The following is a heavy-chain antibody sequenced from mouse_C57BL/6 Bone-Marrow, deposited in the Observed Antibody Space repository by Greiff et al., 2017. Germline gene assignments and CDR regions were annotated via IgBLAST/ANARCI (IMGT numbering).Heavy chain of an antibody. J-gene: IGHJ2*01. Sequence: EVKLMESGGGLVQPGGSLSLSCAASGFTFTDYYMSWVRQPPGKALEWLGFIRNKANGYTTEYSASVKGRFTISRDNSQSILYLQMNALRAEDSATYYCARSNYDYDGVDHWGQGTTLTVSS. CDR1: GFTFTDYY. V-gene: IGHV7-3*01. CDR2: IRNKANGYTT. CDR3: ARSNYDYDGVDH. D-gene: IGHD2-4*01.